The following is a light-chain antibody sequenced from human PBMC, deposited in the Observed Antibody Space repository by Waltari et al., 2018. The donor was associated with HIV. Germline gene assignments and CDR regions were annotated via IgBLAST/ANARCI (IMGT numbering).Light chain of an antibody. Sequence: DIQMTQSPSSLSASVGDRVTITCRASQSISHSLNWYQQKPGKAPKLLIYAAFSLQSGAPSRFSGSGSGTDFSLTITSLQPDDFATYYCQQSYNTPRTFGQGTRVEI. V-gene: IGKV1-39*01. J-gene: IGKJ1*01. CDR1: QSISHS. CDR3: QQSYNTPRT. CDR2: AAF.